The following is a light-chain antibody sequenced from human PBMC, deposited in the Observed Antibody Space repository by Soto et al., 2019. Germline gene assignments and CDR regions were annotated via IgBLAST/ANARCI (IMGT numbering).Light chain of an antibody. J-gene: IGLJ3*02. CDR2: GVS. CDR3: SSYTRLRTVL. V-gene: IGLV2-14*03. Sequence: QSALTQPASVSGSPGQSITISFTGTSSDVGGYNYVSWHQHHPGRAPKLMIYGVSNRPSGVSSRFSGSKSGNTASLTISGLQAEDEADYYCSSYTRLRTVLFGGGTQLTVL. CDR1: SSDVGGYNY.